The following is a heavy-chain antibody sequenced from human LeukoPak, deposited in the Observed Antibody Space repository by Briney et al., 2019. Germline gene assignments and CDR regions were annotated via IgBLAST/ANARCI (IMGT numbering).Heavy chain of an antibody. J-gene: IGHJ6*02. CDR1: GFTFSGSA. D-gene: IGHD6-13*01. V-gene: IGHV3-73*01. CDR3: TSLRQQLVQEGTTYYALDV. CDR2: IRSKANSYAT. Sequence: PGGSLKLSCAASGFTFSGSAMHWVRQASGKGLEWVGRIRSKANSYATAYAETVKGRFTVSRDDSMNTAYLQMNSLKTEDTAVYYCTSLRQQLVQEGTTYYALDVWGQGTTVTVSS.